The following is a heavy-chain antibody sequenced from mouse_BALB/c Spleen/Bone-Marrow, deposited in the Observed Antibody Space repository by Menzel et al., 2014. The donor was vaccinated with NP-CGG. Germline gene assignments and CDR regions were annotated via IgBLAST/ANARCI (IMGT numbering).Heavy chain of an antibody. CDR1: GFTFSSYG. CDR2: INSNGGST. J-gene: IGHJ2*01. D-gene: IGHD2-1*01. Sequence: VQLQQSGGGLVQPGGSLKLSCAASGFTFSSYGMSWVRQTPDKRLELVASINSNGGSTYYPDSVKGRFTISRDNAKNTLSLQMSSLKSEDTAMYYCARGNYGNYVDYFDYWGRGTTLTVS. V-gene: IGHV5-6-3*01. CDR3: ARGNYGNYVDYFDY.